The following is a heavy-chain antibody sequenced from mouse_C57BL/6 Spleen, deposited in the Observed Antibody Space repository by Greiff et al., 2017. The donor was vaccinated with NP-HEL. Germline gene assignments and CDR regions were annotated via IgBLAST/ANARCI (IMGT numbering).Heavy chain of an antibody. V-gene: IGHV5-4*03. CDR2: ISDGGSYT. CDR3: ASGGMVGNYDLDY. Sequence: EVKLVESGGGLVKPGGSLKLSCAASGFTFSSYAMSWVRQTPDKRLEWVATISDGGSYTYYPDNVKGRFTISRDNAKNTLYLQMSQLKSEDTAMYYCASGGMVGNYDLDYWGQGTTLTVSS. D-gene: IGHD2-1*01. CDR1: GFTFSSYA. J-gene: IGHJ2*01.